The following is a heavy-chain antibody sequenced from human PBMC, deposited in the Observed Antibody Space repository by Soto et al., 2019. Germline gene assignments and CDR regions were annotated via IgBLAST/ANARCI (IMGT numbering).Heavy chain of an antibody. CDR1: GYTFTSYA. V-gene: IGHV1-2*02. J-gene: IGHJ5*02. Sequence: ASVKVSCKASGYTFTSYAMHWVRQAPGQRLEWMGWINADSGGTKYSQKFQGRVTITRDTSISTAYMELSRLRSDDTAVYYCAREGCSGGGCSGHWFDPWGQGTLVTVSS. D-gene: IGHD2-15*01. CDR2: INADSGGT. CDR3: AREGCSGGGCSGHWFDP.